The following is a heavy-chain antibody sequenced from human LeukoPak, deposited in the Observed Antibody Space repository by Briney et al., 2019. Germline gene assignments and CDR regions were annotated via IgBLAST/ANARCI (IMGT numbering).Heavy chain of an antibody. CDR2: IIPIFGTA. V-gene: IGHV1-69*13. CDR1: GGTFSSYA. Sequence: ASVTVSCKASGGTFSSYALSWVRQAPGQGLEWMGGIIPIFGTANYAQKFQGRVTITADESTSTAYMELSSLRSEDTAVYYCATLDDSYGYRYPGYWGQGTLVTVSS. CDR3: ATLDDSYGYRYPGY. J-gene: IGHJ4*02. D-gene: IGHD5-18*01.